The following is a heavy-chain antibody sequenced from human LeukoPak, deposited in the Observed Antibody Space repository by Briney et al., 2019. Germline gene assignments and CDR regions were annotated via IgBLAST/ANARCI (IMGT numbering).Heavy chain of an antibody. CDR3: ARRVGSGWPVQH. V-gene: IGHV1-8*01. J-gene: IGHJ1*01. Sequence: ASVKVSCKASGYTFSSYDINWVRQATGQGLEWMGWMNPNSGNTGYAQRFQGRLNMTRNTSIDTAYMELSSLRSDDTAVYYCARRVGSGWPVQHWGQGTLVTVSS. CDR2: MNPNSGNT. CDR1: GYTFSSYD. D-gene: IGHD6-19*01.